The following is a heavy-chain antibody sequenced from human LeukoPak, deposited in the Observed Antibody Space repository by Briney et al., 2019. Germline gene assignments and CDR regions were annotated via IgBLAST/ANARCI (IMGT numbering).Heavy chain of an antibody. CDR1: GGSISSSSYY. D-gene: IGHD5-18*01. CDR2: IYYSGST. J-gene: IGHJ4*02. Sequence: PSETLSLTCTVSGGSISSSSYYWGWIRQPPGKGLEWIGSIYYSGSTYYNPSLKSRVTISVDTSKNQFSLKLSSVTAADTAVYYCASSYSYGPFDYWGQGTLVTVSS. V-gene: IGHV4-39*01. CDR3: ASSYSYGPFDY.